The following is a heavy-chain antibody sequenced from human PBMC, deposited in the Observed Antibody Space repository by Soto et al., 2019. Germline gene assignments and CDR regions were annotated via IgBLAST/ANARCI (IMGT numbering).Heavy chain of an antibody. D-gene: IGHD2-2*01. CDR2: INHSGST. CDR1: GGSFSGYY. V-gene: IGHV4-34*01. CDR3: ARAAKDIVVVPAADEGDYYYYYMDV. J-gene: IGHJ6*03. Sequence: SETLSLTCAVYGGSFSGYYWSWIRQPPGKGLEWIGEINHSGSTNYNPSLKSRVTISVDTSKNQFSLKLSSVTAADTAVYYWARAAKDIVVVPAADEGDYYYYYMDVWGKGTTVTVSS.